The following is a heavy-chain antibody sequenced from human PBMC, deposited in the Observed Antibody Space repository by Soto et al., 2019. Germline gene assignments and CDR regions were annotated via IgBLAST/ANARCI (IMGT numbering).Heavy chain of an antibody. CDR3: ARMWIAYCGGDCYTLDAFDI. D-gene: IGHD2-21*02. V-gene: IGHV2-26*01. J-gene: IGHJ3*02. CDR1: GFSLSNARMG. Sequence: QVTLKESGPVLVKPTEPLTLTCTVSGFSLSNARMGVSWIRQPPGKALEWLAHLFSNDETSYSTSLKSRLTISKDTSKSQVALTMTNMDPVDTATYYCARMWIAYCGGDCYTLDAFDIWGQGTMVTVSS. CDR2: LFSNDET.